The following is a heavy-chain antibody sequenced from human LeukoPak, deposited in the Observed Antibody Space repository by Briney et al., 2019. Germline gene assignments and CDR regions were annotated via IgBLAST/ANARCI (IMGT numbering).Heavy chain of an antibody. CDR3: ARDSYYYDSRGYYRVDY. Sequence: AGSLRQTRPGTGFTYITYRMNTLRQPLCKELDGIGRIYTSGSTNYNPSLNRGVTMSVHTTKNQFYLMLRSVHAAHRAVYYCARDSYYYDSRGYYRVDYWGQGTLVTVSS. V-gene: IGHV4-4*07. CDR1: GFTYITYR. CDR2: IYTSGST. D-gene: IGHD3-22*01. J-gene: IGHJ4*02.